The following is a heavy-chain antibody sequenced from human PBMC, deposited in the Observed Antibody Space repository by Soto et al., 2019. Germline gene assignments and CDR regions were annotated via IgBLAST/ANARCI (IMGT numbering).Heavy chain of an antibody. D-gene: IGHD2-2*01. CDR2: ISSSTSNV. J-gene: IGHJ5*01. CDR3: ESDPSDGRVRNWFDS. V-gene: IGHV3-21*06. Sequence: GGSLRLSCAASGFTFSRYGMNWLRQAPGKGLEWVASISSSTSNVYYADSVKGRLTTSRDNAKNTLYLEMYGLRTEDTAVYYCESDPSDGRVRNWFDSWGQGTLVTVSS. CDR1: GFTFSRYG.